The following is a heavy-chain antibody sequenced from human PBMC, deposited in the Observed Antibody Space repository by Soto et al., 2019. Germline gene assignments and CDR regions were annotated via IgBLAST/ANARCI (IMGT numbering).Heavy chain of an antibody. CDR2: LQSGGNT. CDR1: GFTVSSNY. V-gene: IGHV3-66*01. D-gene: IGHD2-15*01. CDR3: ARDKWCGGGSCSGNFDY. J-gene: IGHJ4*02. Sequence: EVQLVESGGGLVQPGGSLRLSSAASGFTVSSNYMTWVLQAPGKGLEWVPVLQSGGNTYYADSLKGRFTVSRDNSKNTLYLQMHSLRAEDTAVYYCARDKWCGGGSCSGNFDYWGQGTLVTVSS.